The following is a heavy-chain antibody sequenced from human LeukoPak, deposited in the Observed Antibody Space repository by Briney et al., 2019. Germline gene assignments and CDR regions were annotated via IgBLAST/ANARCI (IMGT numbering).Heavy chain of an antibody. CDR1: GFTFSSYW. J-gene: IGHJ4*02. D-gene: IGHD3-10*01. CDR2: INQGGSET. Sequence: GGSLRLSCAATGFTFSSYWMVWVRQASGKGLEWVANINQGGSETAYVDSVKGRFTISRDNAKSSLYLQMNSLRAEDTAVYYCARNNLWSFDDWGQGTLVTVSS. CDR3: ARNNLWSFDD. V-gene: IGHV3-7*02.